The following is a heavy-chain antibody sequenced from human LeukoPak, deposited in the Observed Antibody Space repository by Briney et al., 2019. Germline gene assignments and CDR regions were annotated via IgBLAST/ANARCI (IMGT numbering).Heavy chain of an antibody. CDR1: GGSISSYY. CDR3: ARESTLTTRSNRAIDL. V-gene: IGHV4-59*01. CDR2: IYYSGST. D-gene: IGHD4-17*01. J-gene: IGHJ3*01. Sequence: SETLSLTCTVSGGSISSYYWSWIRQPPGKGLEWIGYIYYSGSTNYNPSLKSRVTISVDTSKNQFSLKLSSVTAADMAVYYCARESTLTTRSNRAIDLWGQGTMVTVSS.